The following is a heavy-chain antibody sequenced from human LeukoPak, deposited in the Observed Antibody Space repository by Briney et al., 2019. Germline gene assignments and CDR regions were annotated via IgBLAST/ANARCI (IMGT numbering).Heavy chain of an antibody. CDR1: GFTFSSYG. V-gene: IGHV3-33*01. J-gene: IGHJ3*02. D-gene: IGHD3-22*01. CDR2: IWHDGSNK. Sequence: GGSLRLSCAASGFTFSSYGMHWVRQAPGKGLEWVAVIWHDGSNKYYADSVKGRFTISRDNSKNTLYLQMNSLRAEDTAVYYCARDLRDYYDSSGYFDTAFDIWGQGTMVTVSS. CDR3: ARDLRDYYDSSGYFDTAFDI.